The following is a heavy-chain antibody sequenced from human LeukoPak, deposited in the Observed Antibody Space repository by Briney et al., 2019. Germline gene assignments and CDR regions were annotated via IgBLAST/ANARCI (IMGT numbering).Heavy chain of an antibody. D-gene: IGHD3-16*01. CDR2: IKQDGSEK. CDR1: GFTSSSYW. J-gene: IGHJ4*02. V-gene: IGHV3-7*01. Sequence: PGGSLRLSCAASGFTSSSYWMSWVRQAPGKGLEWVANIKQDGSEKYYVDSVKGRFTISRDNAKNSLYLQMNSLRAEDTAVYYCARDKGGSGPFDYWGQGTLVTVSS. CDR3: ARDKGGSGPFDY.